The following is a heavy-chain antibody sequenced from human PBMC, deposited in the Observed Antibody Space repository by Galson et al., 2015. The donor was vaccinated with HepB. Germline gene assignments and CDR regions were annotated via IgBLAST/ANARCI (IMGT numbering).Heavy chain of an antibody. D-gene: IGHD2-2*03. CDR2: ISSSSSTI. CDR1: GFTFSSYS. J-gene: IGHJ4*02. V-gene: IGHV3-48*02. Sequence: SLRLSCAASGFTFSSYSMNWVRQAPGKGLEWVSYISSSSSTIYYADSVKGRFTISRDNAKNSLYLQMNSLRDEDTAVYYCARDSGRLGEDRGYCSSTSCYGEPYYFDYWGQGTLVTVSS. CDR3: ARDSGRLGEDRGYCSSTSCYGEPYYFDY.